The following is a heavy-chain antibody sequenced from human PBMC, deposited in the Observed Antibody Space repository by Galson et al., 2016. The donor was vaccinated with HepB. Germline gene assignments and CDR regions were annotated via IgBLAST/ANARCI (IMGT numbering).Heavy chain of an antibody. Sequence: SLRLSCAASGFTFSSFWMDWVRQAPGKGLEWISTINNNDDSTYYADSVKGRFTISRDNSKNTLYLQMNSLRAEDTAVYYCAKDLTQMDVWGQGTTVTVSS. CDR1: GFTFSSFW. CDR2: INNNDDST. CDR3: AKDLTQMDV. J-gene: IGHJ6*02. V-gene: IGHV3-23*01.